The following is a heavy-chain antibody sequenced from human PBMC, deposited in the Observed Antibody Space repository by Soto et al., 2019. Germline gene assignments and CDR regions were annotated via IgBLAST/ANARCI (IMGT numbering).Heavy chain of an antibody. Sequence: GGSLRLSCVASGFAFSGYSMNWVRQAPGKGLEWVSSISSSSTYTYYGDSVRGRFTISRDNGKKSLYLQMNGLRVDDTAVYYCARGPSTAVPDYWGQGTLVTVSS. CDR3: ARGPSTAVPDY. CDR1: GFAFSGYS. D-gene: IGHD6-13*01. V-gene: IGHV3-21*03. J-gene: IGHJ4*02. CDR2: ISSSSTYT.